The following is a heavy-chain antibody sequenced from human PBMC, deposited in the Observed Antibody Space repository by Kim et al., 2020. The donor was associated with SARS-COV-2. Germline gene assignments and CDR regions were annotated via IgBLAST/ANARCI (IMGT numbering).Heavy chain of an antibody. Sequence: ASVKVSCKASGYTLSNYAMDWVRQAPGQRLEWMGRINDVDDDTRYSHKLEGRVTITRDTSANTVYMELSSLRSEDTAVYYCARPLSDILKSRGVRDGDYWGQGTLVTVSS. CDR3: ARPLSDILKSRGVRDGDY. CDR1: GYTLSNYA. D-gene: IGHD3-10*01. J-gene: IGHJ4*02. CDR2: INDVDDDT. V-gene: IGHV1-3*01.